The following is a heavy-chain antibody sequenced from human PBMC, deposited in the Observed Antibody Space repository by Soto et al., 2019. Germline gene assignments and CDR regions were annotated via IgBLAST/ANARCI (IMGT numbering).Heavy chain of an antibody. D-gene: IGHD2-15*01. Sequence: ASVKVSCKASGYTFTGYYIHWVRQAPGQGLEWMGWINPNSGGTNYAQKFQGWVTMTRDTSISTAYMELSRLRSDDTGVYYCARERREGYCSGGSCFFDYWGQGTLVTVSS. CDR2: INPNSGGT. J-gene: IGHJ4*02. V-gene: IGHV1-2*04. CDR3: ARERREGYCSGGSCFFDY. CDR1: GYTFTGYY.